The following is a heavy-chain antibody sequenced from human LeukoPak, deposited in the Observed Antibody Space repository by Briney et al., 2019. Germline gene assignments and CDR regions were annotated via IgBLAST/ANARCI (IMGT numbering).Heavy chain of an antibody. CDR1: GRSISSYY. Sequence: KASETLSLTCTVSGRSISSYYWSWLRQRAGKGLEWVGRIYTSGSTNYNPSLKSRVTMSVDTSKNHFSLKLSSVTAADTAVYYCARGAYYPRGGFDYWGQGTLVTVSS. CDR2: IYTSGST. D-gene: IGHD1-26*01. J-gene: IGHJ4*02. CDR3: ARGAYYPRGGFDY. V-gene: IGHV4-4*07.